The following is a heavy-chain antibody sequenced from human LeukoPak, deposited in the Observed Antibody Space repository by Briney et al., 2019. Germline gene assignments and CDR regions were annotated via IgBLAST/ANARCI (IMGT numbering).Heavy chain of an antibody. CDR2: INSDGSST. CDR1: GFTFSSYW. V-gene: IGHV3-74*01. Sequence: QPGGSLRLSCAASGFTFSSYWTHWVRQAPGKGLVWVSRINSDGSSTSYADSVKGRFTISRDNAKNTLYLQMNSLRAEDTAVYYCASPRSGWSRFDYWGQGTLVTVSS. D-gene: IGHD6-19*01. CDR3: ASPRSGWSRFDY. J-gene: IGHJ4*02.